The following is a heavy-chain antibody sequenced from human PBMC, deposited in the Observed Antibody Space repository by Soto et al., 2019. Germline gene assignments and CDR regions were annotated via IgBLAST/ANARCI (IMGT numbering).Heavy chain of an antibody. Sequence: QPGGSLRLSCAASGFTFDDYAMHWVRQAPGKGLEWVSGISWNSGSIGYADSVKGRFTISRDNAKNSLYLQMNSLRAEDTALYYCAKASFEDGVFGAFDIWGQGTMVTVSS. CDR1: GFTFDDYA. D-gene: IGHD3-3*01. CDR3: AKASFEDGVFGAFDI. J-gene: IGHJ3*02. CDR2: ISWNSGSI. V-gene: IGHV3-9*01.